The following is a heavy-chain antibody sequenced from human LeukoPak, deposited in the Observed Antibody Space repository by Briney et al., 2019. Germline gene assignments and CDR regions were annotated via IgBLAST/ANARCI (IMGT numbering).Heavy chain of an antibody. D-gene: IGHD2-8*01. CDR1: GFTVSSNY. J-gene: IGHJ6*03. CDR3: ARVGCTNGVCYSYYYYYMDV. Sequence: QSGGSLRLSCAASGFTVSSNYMSWVRQAPGKGLEWVSVIYSGGSTYYADSVKGRFTISRDNSKNSLYLQMNSLRAEDTAVYYCARVGCTNGVCYSYYYYYMDVWGKGTTVTVSS. CDR2: IYSGGST. V-gene: IGHV3-66*01.